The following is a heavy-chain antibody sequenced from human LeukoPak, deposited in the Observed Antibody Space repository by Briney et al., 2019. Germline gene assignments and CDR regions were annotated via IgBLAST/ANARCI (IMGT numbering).Heavy chain of an antibody. CDR3: AKDHLPCRRYFDWLKYYFDY. CDR2: ISGSGGST. D-gene: IGHD3-9*01. V-gene: IGHV3-23*01. J-gene: IGHJ4*02. CDR1: GFTFSSYA. Sequence: GGSLRLSCAASGFTFSSYAMSWVRQAPGKGLEWVSAISGSGGSTYYADSVKGRFTISRDNSKNTLYLQMNSLRAEDTAVYYCAKDHLPCRRYFDWLKYYFDYWGQGTLVTVSS.